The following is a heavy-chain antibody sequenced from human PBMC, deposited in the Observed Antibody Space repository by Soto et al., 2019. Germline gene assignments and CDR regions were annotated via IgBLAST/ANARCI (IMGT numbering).Heavy chain of an antibody. V-gene: IGHV4-59*01. CDR3: ARELRERWTGTYGMDV. J-gene: IGHJ6*02. Sequence: PSETLSLTCTVSGGSISSYYWSWIRQPPGKGLEWIGYIFYAGTTNYNPSLQSRVTISVDTSKNQFSLKVNSVTAADTAVYYCARELRERWTGTYGMDVWGQGTTVTVSS. CDR2: IFYAGTT. D-gene: IGHD3-10*01. CDR1: GGSISSYY.